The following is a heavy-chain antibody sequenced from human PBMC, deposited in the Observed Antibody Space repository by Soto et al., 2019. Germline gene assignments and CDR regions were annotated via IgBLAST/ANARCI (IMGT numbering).Heavy chain of an antibody. V-gene: IGHV3-30*18. CDR1: GFTFSSYG. D-gene: IGHD3-10*01. Sequence: GGSLRLSCAASGFTFSSYGMHWGRQAPGRGLEWVAVISYDGSNKYYADSVKGRFTISRDNSKNTLYLQMNSRRAEDTAVYSCAKTMSYYVSGQLYYMDVWGKGITVTV. CDR2: ISYDGSNK. J-gene: IGHJ6*03. CDR3: AKTMSYYVSGQLYYMDV.